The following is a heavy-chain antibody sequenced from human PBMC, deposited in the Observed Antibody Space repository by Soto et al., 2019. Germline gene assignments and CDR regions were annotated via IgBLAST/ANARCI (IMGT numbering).Heavy chain of an antibody. D-gene: IGHD3-10*01. J-gene: IGHJ4*02. Sequence: GGSLILSCAASGFTFSSYSMNWVRQAPGKGLEWVSYISSSSSTIYYADSVKGRFTISRDNAKNSLYLQMNSLRAEDTAVYYCALLLWFGELFDYWGREPWSPSPQ. CDR3: ALLLWFGELFDY. CDR1: GFTFSSYS. CDR2: ISSSSSTI. V-gene: IGHV3-48*01.